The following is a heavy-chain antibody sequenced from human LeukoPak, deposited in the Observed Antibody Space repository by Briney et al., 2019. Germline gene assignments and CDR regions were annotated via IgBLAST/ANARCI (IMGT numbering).Heavy chain of an antibody. Sequence: HPGGSLRLSCTASGFTFGDYAMSWFRQAPGKGLEWVGFIRSKAYGGATEYAASVKGRFTISRDDSKSIAYLQMNSLKTEDTAVYYCTREGSPSARYGMDVWGQGTTVTVSS. CDR2: IRSKAYGGAT. CDR1: GFTFGDYA. V-gene: IGHV3-49*03. CDR3: TREGSPSARYGMDV. J-gene: IGHJ6*02. D-gene: IGHD1-26*01.